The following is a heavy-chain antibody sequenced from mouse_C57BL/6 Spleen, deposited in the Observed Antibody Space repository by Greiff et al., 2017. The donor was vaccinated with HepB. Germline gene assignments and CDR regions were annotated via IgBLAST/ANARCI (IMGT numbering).Heavy chain of an antibody. CDR1: GYTFTDYY. V-gene: IGHV1-26*01. CDR2: INPNNGGT. CDR3: ARLEGYAMDY. Sequence: VQLQQSGPELVKPGASVKISCKASGYTFTDYYMNWVKQSHGKSLEWIGDINPNNGGTSYNQKFKGKATLTVDKSSSTAYMELRSLTSEDSAVYYCARLEGYAMDYWGQGTSVTVSS. J-gene: IGHJ4*01.